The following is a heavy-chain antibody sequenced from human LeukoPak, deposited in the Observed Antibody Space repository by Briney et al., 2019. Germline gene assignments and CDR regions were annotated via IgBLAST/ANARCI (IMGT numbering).Heavy chain of an antibody. Sequence: SETLSLTCTVSGGSITSNYWSWIRQPAGKGLEWIGHIYPTGSTNYNPSLKSRVTMSVDTSKNQFSLKLTSVTAADTAAYYCAKDPSGTRGWFDPWDQGTLVTVSS. J-gene: IGHJ5*02. CDR2: IYPTGST. V-gene: IGHV4-4*07. CDR3: AKDPSGTRGWFDP. CDR1: GGSITSNY. D-gene: IGHD2-2*01.